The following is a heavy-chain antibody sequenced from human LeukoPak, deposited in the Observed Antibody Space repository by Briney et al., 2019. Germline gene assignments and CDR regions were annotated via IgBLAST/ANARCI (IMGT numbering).Heavy chain of an antibody. D-gene: IGHD3-10*01. CDR2: IYYSGST. CDR1: GGSISSYY. Sequence: SETLSLTCTVSGGSISSYYWSWLRQPPGKGLEWIGYIYYSGSTNYNPSLKSRVTISGDTSKNQFSLKLSSVPAADTAVYYCASGAVIGYYGSGSNFAPYYYMDVWGKGTTVTVSS. CDR3: ASGAVIGYYGSGSNFAPYYYMDV. J-gene: IGHJ6*03. V-gene: IGHV4-59*12.